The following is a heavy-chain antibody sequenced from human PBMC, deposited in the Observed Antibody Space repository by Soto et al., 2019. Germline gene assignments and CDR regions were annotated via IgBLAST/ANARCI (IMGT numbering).Heavy chain of an antibody. D-gene: IGHD3-22*01. CDR3: ARVSVVITLFRPYYVMDV. J-gene: IGHJ6*02. CDR1: GYTFTNYG. V-gene: IGHV1-18*01. CDR2: ISAYNGNT. Sequence: QVHLVQSGAEVKKPGASVKVSCKASGYTFTNYGITWVRQAPGQGLEWMGWISAYNGNTNYAQKLQGRLTMTTDTSTSTAYMELRSLRSDDTAVYYCARVSVVITLFRPYYVMDVWGQGTTVPVSS.